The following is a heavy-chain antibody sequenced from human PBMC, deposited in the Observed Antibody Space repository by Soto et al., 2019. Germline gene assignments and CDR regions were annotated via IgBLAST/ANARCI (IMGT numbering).Heavy chain of an antibody. D-gene: IGHD3-22*01. CDR1: GYSFTSYW. Sequence: PGESLKISCKGSGYSFTSYWIGWVRQMPGKGLEWMGIIYPGDSDNRYSPSFQGQVTISADKSISTAYLQWSSLRASDTALYYCARQIYDSDTGPNFQYYFDSWGQGTPVTVSS. CDR3: ARQIYDSDTGPNFQYYFDS. CDR2: IYPGDSDN. J-gene: IGHJ4*02. V-gene: IGHV5-51*01.